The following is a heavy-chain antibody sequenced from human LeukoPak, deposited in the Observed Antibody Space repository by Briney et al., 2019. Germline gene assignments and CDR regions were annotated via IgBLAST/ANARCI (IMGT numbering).Heavy chain of an antibody. Sequence: GGSLRLSCAASGFSFRSYSMDWVRQALGKGLEWVSSITGSSSYISYADSVKGRFTISRDNAEKSLFLQMNSLRPEDTAVYFCARDRLEGGETFDSWGQGTLVTVSS. CDR2: ITGSSSYI. V-gene: IGHV3-21*01. J-gene: IGHJ4*02. D-gene: IGHD1-1*01. CDR3: ARDRLEGGETFDS. CDR1: GFSFRSYS.